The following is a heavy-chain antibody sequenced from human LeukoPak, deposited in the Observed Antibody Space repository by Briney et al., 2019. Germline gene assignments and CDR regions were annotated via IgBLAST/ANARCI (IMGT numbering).Heavy chain of an antibody. J-gene: IGHJ3*01. CDR1: GGSIGSTNYY. CDR3: ARITGLLGATGDAFDV. V-gene: IGHV4-39*07. CDR2: IYYSGST. Sequence: RASETLSLTCTVSGGSIGSTNYYWGWIRQPPGKGLEWIANIYYSGSTYYNPPLKSRVTILVDTSKNQLSLKLSSVTAADTAVYFCARITGLLGATGDAFDVWGQGTMVTVSS. D-gene: IGHD1-26*01.